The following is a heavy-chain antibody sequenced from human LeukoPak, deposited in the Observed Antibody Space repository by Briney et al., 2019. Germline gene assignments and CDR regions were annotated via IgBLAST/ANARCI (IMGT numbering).Heavy chain of an antibody. V-gene: IGHV3-23*01. CDR3: AKALRVGAVDNRYFDL. Sequence: GGSLRLSCAASGFTFSSYAMSWVRQAPGKGLEWVSAISGSGGSTYYADSVKGRFTISRDNSKNTLYLQMNSLRAEDTAVYYCAKALRVGAVDNRYFDLWGRGTLVTVSS. CDR1: GFTFSSYA. D-gene: IGHD6-19*01. CDR2: ISGSGGST. J-gene: IGHJ2*01.